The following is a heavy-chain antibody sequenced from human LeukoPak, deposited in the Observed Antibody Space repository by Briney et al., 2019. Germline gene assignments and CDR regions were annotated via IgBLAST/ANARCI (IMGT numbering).Heavy chain of an antibody. D-gene: IGHD6-19*01. CDR3: ARRPAVAAFDN. CDR1: SGSISSSSSY. CDR2: IFYSGSA. J-gene: IGHJ4*02. V-gene: IGHV4-39*07. Sequence: SETLSLTCTVSSGSISSSSSYWGWIRQPPGKGLEWIGSIFYSGSASYNPSLKSRVTMSVDTSKNQFSLKLSSVTAADTAVYSCARRPAVAAFDNWGQGTLVTVSS.